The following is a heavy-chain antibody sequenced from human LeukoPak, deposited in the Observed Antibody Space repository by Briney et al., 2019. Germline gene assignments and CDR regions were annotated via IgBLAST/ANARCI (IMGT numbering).Heavy chain of an antibody. D-gene: IGHD6-19*01. CDR1: GFTLSSYA. J-gene: IGHJ4*02. Sequence: GGSLRLSCAASGFTLSSYAMSWVRQAPGKGLEWVSTVTGSGRTTYYADSVKGRFTTYRDNSKNTVYLQVNSLRAEDSAVYFCTKDTPLTGYSSGWSSNYFDYWGQGTLVTVSS. CDR3: TKDTPLTGYSSGWSSNYFDY. V-gene: IGHV3-23*01. CDR2: VTGSGRTT.